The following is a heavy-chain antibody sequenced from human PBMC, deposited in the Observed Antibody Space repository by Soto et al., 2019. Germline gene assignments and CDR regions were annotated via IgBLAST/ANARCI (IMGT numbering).Heavy chain of an antibody. CDR3: AREGIAVGGPKAGGMDV. J-gene: IGHJ6*02. CDR2: IYPADSDT. V-gene: IGHV5-51*01. D-gene: IGHD6-19*01. Sequence: GESLKPSCEASGYRFNSYWIALVRQLPGKGLEWMGIIYPADSDTRYSPSFQGQVTISADKYVNTAYLQWSSLKASDTAVYYCAREGIAVGGPKAGGMDVWGQGTTVTVSS. CDR1: GYRFNSYW.